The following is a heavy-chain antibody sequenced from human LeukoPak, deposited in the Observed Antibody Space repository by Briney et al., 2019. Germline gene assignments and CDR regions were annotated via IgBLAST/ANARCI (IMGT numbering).Heavy chain of an antibody. CDR2: IYYSGST. Sequence: SETLSLTCTVSGGSISSSSYYWGWIRQPPGKGLEWIGSIYYSGSTYYNPSLKSRVTISVDTSKNQFSLKLSSVTAADTAVYYCARESNPQSYCSGGSCPDYNWFDPWGQGTLVTVSS. CDR3: ARESNPQSYCSGGSCPDYNWFDP. CDR1: GGSISSSSYY. V-gene: IGHV4-39*07. D-gene: IGHD2-15*01. J-gene: IGHJ5*02.